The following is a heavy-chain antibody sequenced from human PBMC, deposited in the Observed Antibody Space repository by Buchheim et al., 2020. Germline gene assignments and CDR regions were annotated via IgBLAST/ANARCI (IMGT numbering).Heavy chain of an antibody. CDR3: VHSRDGYERGFFYGMDL. V-gene: IGHV2-5*01. CDR2: IYWNDDK. Sequence: QITLKESGPTLVKPTQTLTLTCTVSGFSLRTRGVGVGWIRQPPGKALEWLAVIYWNDDKRYSPSLKSRLTIPKDTSKTQVGLTMTNMDPVDTGTYYCVHSRDGYERGFFYGMDLWGQGTT. CDR1: GFSLRTRGVG. D-gene: IGHD5-24*01. J-gene: IGHJ6*02.